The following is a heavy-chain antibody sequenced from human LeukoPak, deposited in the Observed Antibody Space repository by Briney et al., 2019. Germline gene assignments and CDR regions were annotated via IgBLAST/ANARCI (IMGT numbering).Heavy chain of an antibody. V-gene: IGHV3-21*01. CDR3: ARGRVLMAAAAPSDY. CDR2: ISSSSSYI. Sequence: PGGSLRLSCAASGFTFSSYSMNWVRQAPGKGLEWVSSISSSSSYIYYADSVKGRFTISRDNAKNSLYLQMNSLRAEDTAVYYCARGRVLMAAAAPSDYWGQGTLVTVSS. J-gene: IGHJ4*02. D-gene: IGHD6-13*01. CDR1: GFTFSSYS.